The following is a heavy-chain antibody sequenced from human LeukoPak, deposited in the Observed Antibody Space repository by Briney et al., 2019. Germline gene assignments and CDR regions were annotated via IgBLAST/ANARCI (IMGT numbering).Heavy chain of an antibody. D-gene: IGHD3-16*02. CDR1: GFTFSSYE. CDR3: AREITFGGVIAQPFEY. V-gene: IGHV3-48*03. J-gene: IGHJ4*02. CDR2: IGSSGVSI. Sequence: GGSLRLSCAASGFTFSSYEMNWVRQAPGKGLEWVSYIGSSGVSIYADSVKGRFTISRDNSRNTLYLQMNSLRPEDTAVYYCAREITFGGVIAQPFEYWGQGTLVTVSS.